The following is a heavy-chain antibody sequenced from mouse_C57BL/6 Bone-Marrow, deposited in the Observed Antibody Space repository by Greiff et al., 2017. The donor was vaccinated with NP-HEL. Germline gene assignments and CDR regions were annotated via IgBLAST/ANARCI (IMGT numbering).Heavy chain of an antibody. Sequence: EVQLQQSGTVLARPGASVKMSCKTSGYTFTSYWMHWVKQRPGQGLAWIGAIYPGNSDTSYNQKFKGKAKLTAVTSASTAYMELSSLTNEDSAVYYCTRDGSSSLLHFDVWGTGTTVTVSS. V-gene: IGHV1-5*01. CDR2: IYPGNSDT. J-gene: IGHJ1*03. CDR1: GYTFTSYW. D-gene: IGHD1-1*01. CDR3: TRDGSSSLLHFDV.